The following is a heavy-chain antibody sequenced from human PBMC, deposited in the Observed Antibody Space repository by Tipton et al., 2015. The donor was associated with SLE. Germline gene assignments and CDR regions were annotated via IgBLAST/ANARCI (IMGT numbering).Heavy chain of an antibody. CDR3: ARDRWGPAYFDN. CDR1: GGSITNHY. CDR2: IHYSGTT. J-gene: IGHJ4*02. V-gene: IGHV4-59*11. Sequence: TLSLTCTVSGGSITNHYWNWIRQPPGKGLEWIGYIHYSGTTHDNPSLKSRVTMSVDMSKNQVSLKLNSVTAADTAVYYCARDRWGPAYFDNWGQGTLVTVSS. D-gene: IGHD7-27*01.